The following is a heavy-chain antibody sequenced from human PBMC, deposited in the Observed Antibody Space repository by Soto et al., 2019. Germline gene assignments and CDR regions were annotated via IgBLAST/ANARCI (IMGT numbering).Heavy chain of an antibody. V-gene: IGHV1-69*01. D-gene: IGHD2-15*01. CDR1: GGTFSSYA. CDR2: IIPIFGTA. CDR3: ARGRYCSGGSCYSYNY. J-gene: IGHJ4*02. Sequence: QVQLVQSGAEVKKPGSSVKVSCKASGGTFSSYAISWVRQAPGQGLEWMGGIIPIFGTANYAQKFQGRVTITADESTSTAYMVLSSLRSEDTAVYYCARGRYCSGGSCYSYNYWGQGTLVTVSS.